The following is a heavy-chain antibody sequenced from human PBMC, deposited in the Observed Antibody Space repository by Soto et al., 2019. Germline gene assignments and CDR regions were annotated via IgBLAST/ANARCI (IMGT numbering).Heavy chain of an antibody. CDR3: ASDPRYCSSTSCPYYYYYGMDV. J-gene: IGHJ6*02. V-gene: IGHV4-34*01. D-gene: IGHD2-2*01. CDR1: GGSFSGYY. Sequence: QVQLQQWGAGLLKPSETLSLTCAVYGGSFSGYYWSWIRQPPGKGMEWIGEINDSGSTNYNPSLKGRVTISVDTSKNQFSLKLSSVTAADTAVYYCASDPRYCSSTSCPYYYYYGMDVWGQGTTVTVSS. CDR2: INDSGST.